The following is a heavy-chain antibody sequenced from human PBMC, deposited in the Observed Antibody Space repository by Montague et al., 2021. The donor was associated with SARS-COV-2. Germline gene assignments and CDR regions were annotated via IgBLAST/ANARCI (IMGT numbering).Heavy chain of an antibody. CDR2: NSGNT. CDR3: SREDRWACFDP. Sequence: SETLSLTCTVSGGSISNHYWSWIRQPPGKGLEWIAFNSGNTNYNPSLKRRVTISVYTSKNQFSLKLSSVTVADTDVYCCSREDRWACFDPWGQGTLVIVSS. J-gene: IGHJ5*02. D-gene: IGHD5-24*01. V-gene: IGHV4-59*11. CDR1: GGSISNHY.